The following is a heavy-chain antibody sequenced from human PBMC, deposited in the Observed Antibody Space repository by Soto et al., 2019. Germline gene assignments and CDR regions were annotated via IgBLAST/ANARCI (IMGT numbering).Heavy chain of an antibody. CDR3: ANLYSVSYSKY. CDR1: GFTLSYYL. D-gene: IGHD1-26*01. Sequence: GGSLRRSCTASGFTLSYYLMHCVRQAPGKGLVWFSRINSDGSTKNYADSVKGRFTISRDNAKNTLYLEMNSLRAEDTAVDYCANLYSVSYSKYWAQGTMVTISS. V-gene: IGHV3-74*01. CDR2: INSDGSTK. J-gene: IGHJ4*02.